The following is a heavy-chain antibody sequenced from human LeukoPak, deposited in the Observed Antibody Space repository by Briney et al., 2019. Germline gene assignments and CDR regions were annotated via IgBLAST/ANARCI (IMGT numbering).Heavy chain of an antibody. CDR2: TRNKANSYTT. CDR1: GFTFSDHY. V-gene: IGHV3-72*01. Sequence: PGGSLGLSCAASGFTFSDHYMDWVRQAPGKGLEWVGRTRNKANSYTTEYAASVKGRFNISRDDSKNSLYLQMNSLKTEDTAVYYCARGAYCGGDCYHFDYWGQGALVTVSS. D-gene: IGHD2-21*02. J-gene: IGHJ4*02. CDR3: ARGAYCGGDCYHFDY.